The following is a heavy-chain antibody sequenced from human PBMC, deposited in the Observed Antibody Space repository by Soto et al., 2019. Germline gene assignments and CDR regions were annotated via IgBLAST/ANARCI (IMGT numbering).Heavy chain of an antibody. CDR2: IIPIFGTA. V-gene: IGHV1-69*13. J-gene: IGHJ6*02. CDR1: GGTFSSYA. D-gene: IGHD3-10*01. CDR3: ARDPLKVRGVIMPNYGMDV. Sequence: ASVKVSCKASGGTFSSYAISWVRQAPGQGLEWMGGIIPIFGTAYYAQKFQGRVTITADESTSTAYMELSSLRSEDTAVYYCARDPLKVRGVIMPNYGMDVWGQGTTVTVSS.